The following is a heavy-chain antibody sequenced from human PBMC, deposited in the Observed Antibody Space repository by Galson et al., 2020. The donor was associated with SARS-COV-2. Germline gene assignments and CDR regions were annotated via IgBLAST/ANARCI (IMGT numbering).Heavy chain of an antibody. D-gene: IGHD1-1*01. Sequence: ASVKVSCKASGYTFTNYGVSWVRQAPGQGLEWVGWISAYNGNINYAQKLQGRLTMTTDTSARTANMELRSLRSDDTAVYFCARDPGASQVEVERYYAMDVWGQGTTVTVSS. CDR2: ISAYNGNI. V-gene: IGHV1-18*01. J-gene: IGHJ6*02. CDR3: ARDPGASQVEVERYYAMDV. CDR1: GYTFTNYG.